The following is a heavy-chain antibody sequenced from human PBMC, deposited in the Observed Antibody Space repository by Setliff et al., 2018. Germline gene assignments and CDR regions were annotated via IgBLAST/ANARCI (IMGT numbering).Heavy chain of an antibody. CDR3: AKEPAVSLTEAVRRTYYDYAMDA. CDR2: ISPYNGQT. V-gene: IGHV1-18*01. CDR1: GYTFINFG. J-gene: IGHJ6*02. Sequence: GASVKVSCKASGYTFINFGISWVRQAPGQGLEWMGWISPYNGQTTYAQRFQGRITMTTDTSTDTAYMELRNLRSDDTAIYFCAKEPAVSLTEAVRRTYYDYAMDAWGQGTTVTVSS. D-gene: IGHD3-9*01.